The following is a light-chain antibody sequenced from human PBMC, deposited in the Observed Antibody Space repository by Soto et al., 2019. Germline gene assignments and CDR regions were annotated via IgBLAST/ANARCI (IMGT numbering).Light chain of an antibody. Sequence: EIVLTQSPGTLSLSPGDRATLSCMASQRVSNSYLAWYQQKPGQAPRLLIYDASTRAAGVPDRVTGGGSGTDLTLTISALEPEDFALYVCQQYERPPFAFGQGTRLEI. J-gene: IGKJ2*01. CDR1: QRVSNSY. V-gene: IGKV3-20*01. CDR3: QQYERPPFA. CDR2: DAS.